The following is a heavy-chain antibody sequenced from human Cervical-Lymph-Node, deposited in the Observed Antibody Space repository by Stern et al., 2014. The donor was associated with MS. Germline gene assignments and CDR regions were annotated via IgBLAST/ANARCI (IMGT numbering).Heavy chain of an antibody. Sequence: QVQLVESGPGLVKPSETLSLTCTVSGGSITGHYWNWIRQSPGKGLEWIGYVHSIGSTNYNPSLKSRVTISVDTSKNQFSLRLTSVTAADTAVYYCARGGSYYGNWFDPWGQGTLVTVSS. CDR2: VHSIGST. CDR1: GGSITGHY. V-gene: IGHV4-59*11. D-gene: IGHD1-26*01. CDR3: ARGGSYYGNWFDP. J-gene: IGHJ5*02.